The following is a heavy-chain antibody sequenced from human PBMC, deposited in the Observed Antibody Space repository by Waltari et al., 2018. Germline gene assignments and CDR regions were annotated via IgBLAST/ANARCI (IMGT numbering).Heavy chain of an antibody. J-gene: IGHJ4*02. V-gene: IGHV3-7*01. CDR2: INEDGSET. CDR1: GFRVSDYW. D-gene: IGHD2-2*01. Sequence: EVRLVDSGGGLVQPGGSLRLSCAASGFRVSDYWMSWVRQAPGKGLEWVATINEDGSETYYVDSVKGRFTISRDNAKNSMYLQMNSLRAEDAAVYYSATSSSWRFDYWGQGTLVTVSS. CDR3: ATSSSWRFDY.